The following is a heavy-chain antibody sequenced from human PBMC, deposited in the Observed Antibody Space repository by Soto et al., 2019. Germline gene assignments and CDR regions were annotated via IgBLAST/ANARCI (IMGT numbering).Heavy chain of an antibody. J-gene: IGHJ4*02. Sequence: GESLKISCKGSGYTFTDYWIGWVRQLPGKGLEWMGIIYPGDSDTRYSPSFQGHVTITVDKSTSTAYLQWNTLKASDTAFYFCARSPRSSPYFDYWGQGALVTVSS. CDR1: GYTFTDYW. V-gene: IGHV5-51*01. CDR2: IYPGDSDT. D-gene: IGHD6-13*01. CDR3: ARSPRSSPYFDY.